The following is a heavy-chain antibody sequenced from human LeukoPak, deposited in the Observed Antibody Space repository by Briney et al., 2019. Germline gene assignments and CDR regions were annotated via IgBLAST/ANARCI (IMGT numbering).Heavy chain of an antibody. V-gene: IGHV3-23*01. CDR3: AKVHLPTVAGTGYFDY. Sequence: GGSLRLSCAASGFTFSSYAMSWVRQAPGKGLEWVSAISGSGGSTYYADSVKGRFTISRDNSKNTLYLQMNSLRAEDTAVYYCAKVHLPTVAGTGYFDYWGQGTLVTVSS. D-gene: IGHD6-19*01. J-gene: IGHJ4*02. CDR2: ISGSGGST. CDR1: GFTFSSYA.